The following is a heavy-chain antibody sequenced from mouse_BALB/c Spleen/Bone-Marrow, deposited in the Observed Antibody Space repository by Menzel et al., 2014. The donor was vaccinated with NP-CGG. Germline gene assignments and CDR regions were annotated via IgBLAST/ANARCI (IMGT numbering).Heavy chain of an antibody. CDR3: ARGSPC. V-gene: IGHV1S81*02. D-gene: IGHD6-2*01. CDR2: INPGNGGT. CDR1: GYTFTNYY. Sequence: VQLQQSGAELVKPGASVKLSCKPSGYTFTNYYIYWVKQRPGQGLEWIGEINPGNGGTNFNERFKSKATLTVDKSSTTAYILLTSLTSEDSAVYYCARGSPCWGQGTLVTVSA. J-gene: IGHJ3*01.